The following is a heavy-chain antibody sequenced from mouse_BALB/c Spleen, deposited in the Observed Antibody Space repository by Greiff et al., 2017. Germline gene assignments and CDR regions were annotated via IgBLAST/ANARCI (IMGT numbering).Heavy chain of an antibody. V-gene: IGHV3-1*02. J-gene: IGHJ2*01. CDR1: GYSITSGYS. Sequence: VQLKESGPDLVKPSQSLSLTCTVTGYSITSGYSWHWLRQFPGKKLEWMGYIHYSGSTNYNPSLKSRISITRNTTKNQFFLQLNSVTNEDTATYYCARFTVVGGDYFDYWGQGTTLTVSS. CDR2: IHYSGST. CDR3: ARFTVVGGDYFDY. D-gene: IGHD1-1*01.